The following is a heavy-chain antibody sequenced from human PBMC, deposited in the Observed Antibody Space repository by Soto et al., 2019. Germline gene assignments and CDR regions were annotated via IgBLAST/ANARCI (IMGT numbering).Heavy chain of an antibody. CDR2: IYNGGGT. J-gene: IGHJ4*02. Sequence: EVQLVETGGGLIQPGGALRLSCAASGFTVSGNYMSGVRQAPGKGLEWVSVIYNGGGTYYADSVQGRFTISRDNSKNTLYLPMNSLRADDTAVYYCESTRGSTSDYWGQGTMVTVSS. D-gene: IGHD1-26*01. CDR3: ESTRGSTSDY. CDR1: GFTVSGNY. V-gene: IGHV3-53*02.